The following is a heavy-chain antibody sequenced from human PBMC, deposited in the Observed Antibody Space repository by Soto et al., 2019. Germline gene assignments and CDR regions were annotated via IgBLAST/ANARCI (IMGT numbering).Heavy chain of an antibody. CDR3: ARARSYGDYDIGDAFDI. V-gene: IGHV3-11*01. Sequence: PGGSLRLSCAASGFTFSDYYMSWIRQAPGKGLEWVSYISSSGSTIYYADSVKGRFTISRDNAKNSLYLQMNSLRAEDTAVYYCARARSYGDYDIGDAFDIWGQGTMVTVSS. J-gene: IGHJ3*02. D-gene: IGHD4-17*01. CDR1: GFTFSDYY. CDR2: ISSSGSTI.